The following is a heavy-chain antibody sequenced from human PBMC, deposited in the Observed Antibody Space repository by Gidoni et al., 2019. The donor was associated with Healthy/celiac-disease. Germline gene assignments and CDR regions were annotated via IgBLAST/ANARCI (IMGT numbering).Heavy chain of an antibody. CDR1: GFTFDAYA. D-gene: IGHD2-15*01. CDR2: ITGNSGSI. J-gene: IGHJ4*02. Sequence: EVQLVESGGGLVQPGRSLRLSCPASGFTFDAYAMHWVRQAPGKGLEWVSGITGNSGSIGYADSVKGRFTISRDNAKNSLFLQMNSLRAEDTALYYCAKGSSAGSLVDYWGQGTLVTVSS. V-gene: IGHV3-9*01. CDR3: AKGSSAGSLVDY.